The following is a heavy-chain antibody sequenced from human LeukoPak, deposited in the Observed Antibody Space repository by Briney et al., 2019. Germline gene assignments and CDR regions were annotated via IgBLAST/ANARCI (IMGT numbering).Heavy chain of an antibody. Sequence: PSETLSLTCTVSGGSISSSSYYWGWIRQPPGKGLEWIGSIYYSGSTYYNPSLKSRVTISVDTSKNQFSLKLSSVTAADTAVYYCARSDGYGLVGIWGQGTMVTVSS. J-gene: IGHJ3*02. D-gene: IGHD3-10*01. CDR1: GGSISSSSYY. CDR3: ARSDGYGLVGI. CDR2: IYYSGST. V-gene: IGHV4-39*07.